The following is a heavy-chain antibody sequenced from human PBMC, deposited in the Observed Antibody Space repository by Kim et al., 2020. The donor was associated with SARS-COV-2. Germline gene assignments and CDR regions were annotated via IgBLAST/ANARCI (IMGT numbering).Heavy chain of an antibody. Sequence: SETLSLTCTVSGGSISSSSYYWGWIRQPPGKGLEWIGSIYYSGSTYYNPSLKSRVTISVDTSKNQFSLKLSSVTAADTAVYYCARIAAAGTGHFDYWGQGTLVTVSS. J-gene: IGHJ4*02. CDR2: IYYSGST. CDR1: GGSISSSSYY. CDR3: ARIAAAGTGHFDY. V-gene: IGHV4-39*01. D-gene: IGHD6-13*01.